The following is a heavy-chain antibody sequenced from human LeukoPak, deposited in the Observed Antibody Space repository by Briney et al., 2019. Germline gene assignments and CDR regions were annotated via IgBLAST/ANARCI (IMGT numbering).Heavy chain of an antibody. CDR2: INHSGST. D-gene: IGHD3-22*01. J-gene: IGHJ4*02. CDR1: GGSFSGYY. V-gene: IGHV4-34*01. Sequence: SETLSPTCAVYGGSFSGYYWSWIRQPPGKGLEWIGEINHSGSTNYNPSLKSRVTISVDTSKNQFSLKLSSVTAADTAVYYCARLWASDYYDSSGYRPRDYWGQGTLVTVSS. CDR3: ARLWASDYYDSSGYRPRDY.